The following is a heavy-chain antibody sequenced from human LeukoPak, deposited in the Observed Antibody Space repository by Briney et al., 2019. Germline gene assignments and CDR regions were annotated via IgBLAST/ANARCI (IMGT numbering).Heavy chain of an antibody. J-gene: IGHJ4*02. CDR2: IKQDGREK. CDR1: GFTFSAHW. CDR3: TRDEAAATN. V-gene: IGHV3-7*01. Sequence: GGSLRLSCTGSGFTFSAHWMSWVRQTPGKGPERVANIKQDGREKHYVDSVKGRFTISRDNAKGSLYLQMNSLRAEDTAVYYCTRDEAAATNWGQGTLVTVSS. D-gene: IGHD2-15*01.